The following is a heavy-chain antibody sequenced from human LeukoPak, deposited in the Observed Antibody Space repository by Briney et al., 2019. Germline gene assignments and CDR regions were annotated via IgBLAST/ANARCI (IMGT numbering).Heavy chain of an antibody. Sequence: PGGSLTLSCAASGITFSNAWMTWVRQAPGKGLEWVGRIYRRSNGETTDYGAPVQVTFTMSRDGSKNTLYLQMNSLKTEDTAVYYCTTYSSGSCAFWGQGTPVTVSS. J-gene: IGHJ4*02. CDR2: IYRRSNGETT. CDR1: GITFSNAW. V-gene: IGHV3-15*01. CDR3: TTYSSGSCAF. D-gene: IGHD6-19*01.